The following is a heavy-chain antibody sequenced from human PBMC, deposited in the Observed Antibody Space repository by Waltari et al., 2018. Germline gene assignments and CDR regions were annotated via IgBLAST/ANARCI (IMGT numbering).Heavy chain of an antibody. CDR3: ALGSGSYSGAERFIDY. J-gene: IGHJ4*02. CDR1: GGPFSSYA. V-gene: IGHV1-69*13. Sequence: QVQLVQSGAEVKKPGSSVQVSCKASGGPFSSYAISWVRQATGQGLEWMGGIIPIFGTANYAQKFQGRVTMTADESTSTAYMELSSLRSEDTAVYYCALGSGSYSGAERFIDYWGQGTLVTVSS. CDR2: IIPIFGTA. D-gene: IGHD3-10*02.